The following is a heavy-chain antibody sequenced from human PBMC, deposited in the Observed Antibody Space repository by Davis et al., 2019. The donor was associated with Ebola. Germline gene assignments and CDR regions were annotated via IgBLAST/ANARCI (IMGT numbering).Heavy chain of an antibody. CDR1: GGSISSGGYY. CDR3: ARHSGSYLTYYFDY. V-gene: IGHV4-31*03. Sequence: SETLSLTCTVSGGSISSGGYYWSWIRQHPGKGLEWIGYIYYSGSTYYNPSLKSRVTISVDTSKNQFSLKLSSVTAADTAVYYCARHSGSYLTYYFDYWGQGTLVTVSS. D-gene: IGHD1-26*01. CDR2: IYYSGST. J-gene: IGHJ4*02.